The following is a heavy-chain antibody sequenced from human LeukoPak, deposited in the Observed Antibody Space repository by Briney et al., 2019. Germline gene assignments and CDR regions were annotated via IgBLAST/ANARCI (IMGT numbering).Heavy chain of an antibody. CDR3: ARGDGGNPWDAFDI. CDR1: GYTFSKFG. V-gene: IGHV1-18*01. Sequence: GASVTVSFTASGYTFSKFGIAWVRQAPGQGLEWMGWISENNDNPQSAQDLQGRVTVTTDRSTSTAYMDLRSLRHDDTAVYYCARGDGGNPWDAFDIWGQGRMVTVSS. CDR2: ISENNDNP. D-gene: IGHD4-23*01. J-gene: IGHJ3*02.